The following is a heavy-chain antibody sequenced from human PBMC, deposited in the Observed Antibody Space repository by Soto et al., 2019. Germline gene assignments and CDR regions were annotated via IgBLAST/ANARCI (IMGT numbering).Heavy chain of an antibody. D-gene: IGHD4-4*01. Sequence: SVKVSCKASRGTFSSYAISWVRQAPVQGREWMGGIIPIFGTANYAQKFQGRVTITADESTSTAYMELSSPRSEDTAVYYCARVPSTVTPYYYYYGMDVWGQGTTVTVSS. CDR3: ARVPSTVTPYYYYYGMDV. CDR2: IIPIFGTA. CDR1: RGTFSSYA. V-gene: IGHV1-69*13. J-gene: IGHJ6*02.